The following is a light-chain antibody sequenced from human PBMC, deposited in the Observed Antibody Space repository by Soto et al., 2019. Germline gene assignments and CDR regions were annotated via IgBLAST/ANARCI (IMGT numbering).Light chain of an antibody. V-gene: IGKV1-27*01. CDR3: QKYNSALT. J-gene: IGKJ4*01. CDR1: QGISNY. Sequence: DLQMTQSPSSLSASVGDRVTITCRASQGISNYLAWYQQKPGKVPKLLIYAASTLQSGLPSRFSGSGSGTDFTLTISSLQPEDVATYYCQKYNSALTFGGGTKVEIK. CDR2: AAS.